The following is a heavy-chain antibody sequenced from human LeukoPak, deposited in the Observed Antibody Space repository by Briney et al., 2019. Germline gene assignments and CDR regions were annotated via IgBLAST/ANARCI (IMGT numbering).Heavy chain of an antibody. CDR1: GFTVSSNY. J-gene: IGHJ6*03. V-gene: IGHV3-53*01. D-gene: IGHD3-3*01. CDR2: IYSGGST. CDR3: ARVGGGYDFWSGYRPYYYYYMDV. Sequence: GGSLRLSCAASGFTVSSNYVSWVRQAPGKGLEWVSGIYSGGSTCYADSVKGRFTISRDNSKNTLYLQMNSLRAEDTAVYYCARVGGGYDFWSGYRPYYYYYMDVWGKGTTVTVSS.